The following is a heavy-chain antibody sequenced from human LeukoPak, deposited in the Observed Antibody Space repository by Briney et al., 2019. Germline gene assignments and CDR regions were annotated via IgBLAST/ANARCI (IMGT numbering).Heavy chain of an antibody. CDR2: VSGSGGST. CDR1: GFTFSSYA. CDR3: AKGHYYDSSGYSIDY. J-gene: IGHJ4*02. Sequence: GGSLRLSCAVSGFTFSSYAMSWVRQAPGQGLEWVSGVSGSGGSTYYAVSVQGRFTTSRDKSKNTLYLQMNSLRAEDTAVYYCAKGHYYDSSGYSIDYWGQGTLVTVSS. V-gene: IGHV3-23*01. D-gene: IGHD3-22*01.